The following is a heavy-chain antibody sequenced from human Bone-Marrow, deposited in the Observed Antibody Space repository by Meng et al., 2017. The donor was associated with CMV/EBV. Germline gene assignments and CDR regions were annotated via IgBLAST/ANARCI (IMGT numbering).Heavy chain of an antibody. CDR2: INSDGSNT. Sequence: GESLKISCAASGFTFSSYAMHWVRQAPGKGLVWVSRINSDGSNTSYADSVKGRFTISRDNAKNTLYLQMNSLRAEDTAVYYCARALGYCSSTNCYSTPPRSWGQGTLVTVSS. CDR1: GFTFSSYA. D-gene: IGHD2-2*03. V-gene: IGHV3-74*01. CDR3: ARALGYCSSTNCYSTPPRS. J-gene: IGHJ5*02.